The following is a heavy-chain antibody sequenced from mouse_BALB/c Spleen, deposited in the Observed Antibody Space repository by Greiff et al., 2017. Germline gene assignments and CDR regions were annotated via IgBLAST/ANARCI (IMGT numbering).Heavy chain of an antibody. V-gene: IGHV1S41*01. D-gene: IGHD1-3*01. Sequence: DLVKPGASVKLSCKASGYTFTSYWINWIKQRPGQGLEWIGRIAPGSGSTYYNEMFKGKATLTVDTSSSTTYIQLSSLSSEDSAVCFCARESMTKDYWGQGTTLTVSS. CDR2: IAPGSGST. J-gene: IGHJ2*01. CDR1: GYTFTSYW. CDR3: ARESMTKDY.